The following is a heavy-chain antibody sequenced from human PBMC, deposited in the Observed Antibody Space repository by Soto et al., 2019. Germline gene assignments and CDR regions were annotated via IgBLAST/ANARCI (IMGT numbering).Heavy chain of an antibody. J-gene: IGHJ5*02. D-gene: IGHD1-1*01. CDR2: LYYSGTT. V-gene: IGHV4-39*01. CDR1: GASIRDTSHL. CDR3: AGLEWNDIFRFDL. Sequence: QLHLQESGPGLVKPSETLSLTCTVSGASIRDTSHLWAWIRQPPGEELEWVGSLYYSGTTYYNPSLESRVTISVDTSQNQFSLRLSSVTAADTAVYHCAGLEWNDIFRFDLWGQGSLVTVSS.